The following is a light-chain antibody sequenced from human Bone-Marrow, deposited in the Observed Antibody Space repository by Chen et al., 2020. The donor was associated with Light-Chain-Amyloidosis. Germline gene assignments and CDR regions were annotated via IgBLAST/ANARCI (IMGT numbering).Light chain of an antibody. V-gene: IGKV4-1*01. J-gene: IGKJ2*01. CDR1: QSVLYSSNNKNY. CDR3: QQYYSTPRT. CDR2: WAS. Sequence: VMTKSPDSLVVSRAERAAINCKSSQSVLYSSNNKNYLAWYQQKPGQPPKLLIYWASTRESGVPDRFSGSGSGTDFTLTISSLQAEDVAVYYCQQYYSTPRTFGQGTKLEIK.